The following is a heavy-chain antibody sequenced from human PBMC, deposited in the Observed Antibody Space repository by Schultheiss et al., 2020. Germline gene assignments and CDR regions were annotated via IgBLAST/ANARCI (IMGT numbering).Heavy chain of an antibody. J-gene: IGHJ3*02. CDR2: IYHSGST. CDR3: ARTSITMIVVVLAFDI. V-gene: IGHV4-38-2*02. Sequence: SETLALTCTVSGYSISSGYYWGWIRQPPGKGLEWIGSIYHSGSTYYNPSLKSRVTISVDTSKNQFSLKLSSVTAADTAVYYCARTSITMIVVVLAFDIWGQGTMVTVSS. CDR1: GYSISSGYY. D-gene: IGHD3-22*01.